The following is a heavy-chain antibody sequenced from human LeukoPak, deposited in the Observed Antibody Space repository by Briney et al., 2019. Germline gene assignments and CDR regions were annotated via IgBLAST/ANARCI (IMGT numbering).Heavy chain of an antibody. V-gene: IGHV5-51*01. CDR1: GYSFTSYW. D-gene: IGHD4-23*01. CDR2: IYPGDSDT. Sequence: HGESLKISCRGSGYSFTSYWIGWVRPMPGRGLELMGIIYPGDSDTRYSPSFQGQVTISAAKSITTAYLQWSSLKASDTAMYYCARRPTDYGGAFDFWGQGTLVTVSS. J-gene: IGHJ4*02. CDR3: ARRPTDYGGAFDF.